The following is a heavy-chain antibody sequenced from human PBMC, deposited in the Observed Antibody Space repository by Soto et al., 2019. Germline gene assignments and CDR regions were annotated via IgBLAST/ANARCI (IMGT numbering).Heavy chain of an antibody. J-gene: IGHJ3*02. D-gene: IGHD3-10*01. CDR1: GGSISSGGYY. V-gene: IGHV4-31*03. CDR2: IYYSGST. CDR3: ARGVPWFGEETHAFDI. Sequence: QVQLQESGPGLVKPSQTLSLTCTVSGGSISSGGYYWSWIRQHPGKGLEWIGYIYYSGSTYYNPSLKSRVTISVDTSKNQFSLKLSSVTAADTAVYYCARGVPWFGEETHAFDIWGQGTMVTVSS.